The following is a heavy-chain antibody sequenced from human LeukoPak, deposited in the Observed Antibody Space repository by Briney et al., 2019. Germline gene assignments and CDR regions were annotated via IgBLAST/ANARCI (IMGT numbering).Heavy chain of an antibody. Sequence: ASVKVSCKASGYTFTSYDINWVRQATGQGLEWMGWMNPNSGNTGYAQKFQGRVTMTRNTSISTAYMELSSLRSEDTAVYYCARGNLGQQLVVGWDWFDPWGQGTLVTVSS. V-gene: IGHV1-8*01. D-gene: IGHD6-13*01. CDR3: ARGNLGQQLVVGWDWFDP. CDR1: GYTFTSYD. CDR2: MNPNSGNT. J-gene: IGHJ5*02.